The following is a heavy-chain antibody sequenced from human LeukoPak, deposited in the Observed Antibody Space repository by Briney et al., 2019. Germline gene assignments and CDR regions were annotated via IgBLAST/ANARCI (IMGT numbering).Heavy chain of an antibody. Sequence: SETLSLTCTVSGGSISSYYWSCIRQPPGKGLEWIGYIYYSGSTNYNPSLKSRVTISVDTSKNQFSLKLSSVTAADTAVYYCARVLRDGYNYGFDYWGQGALVTVSS. CDR1: GGSISSYY. V-gene: IGHV4-59*01. J-gene: IGHJ4*02. D-gene: IGHD5-24*01. CDR2: IYYSGST. CDR3: ARVLRDGYNYGFDY.